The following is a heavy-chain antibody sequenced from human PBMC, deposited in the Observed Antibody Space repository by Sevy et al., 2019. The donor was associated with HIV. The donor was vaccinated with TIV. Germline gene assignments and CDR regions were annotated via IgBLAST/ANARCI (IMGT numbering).Heavy chain of an antibody. CDR2: IWYDGSNK. J-gene: IGHJ6*02. D-gene: IGHD5-12*01. V-gene: IGHV3-33*01. CDR3: ARQMATIPPDDYYYGMDV. CDR1: GFTFSSYG. Sequence: GGSLRLSCAASGFTFSSYGMHWVRQAPGKGLEWVAVIWYDGSNKYYADSVKGRFTISRDNSKNTLYLQMNSLRVEDTAVYYCARQMATIPPDDYYYGMDVWGQGTTVTVSS.